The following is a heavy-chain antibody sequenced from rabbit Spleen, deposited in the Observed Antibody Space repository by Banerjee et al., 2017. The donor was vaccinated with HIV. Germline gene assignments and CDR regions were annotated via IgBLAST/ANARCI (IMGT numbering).Heavy chain of an antibody. CDR3: ARDLVAVIGWNFSL. Sequence: QEQLVESGGDLVQPGASLTLTCAASGFDFSSNAICWVRQAPGKGLEWIGCIWTASSGSTWYASWAKGRFTISKTSSTTVTLQMTSLTAADTATYFCARDLVAVIGWNFSLWGPGTLVTVS. J-gene: IGHJ4*01. CDR1: GFDFSSNA. V-gene: IGHV1S45*01. CDR2: IWTASSGST. D-gene: IGHD1-1*01.